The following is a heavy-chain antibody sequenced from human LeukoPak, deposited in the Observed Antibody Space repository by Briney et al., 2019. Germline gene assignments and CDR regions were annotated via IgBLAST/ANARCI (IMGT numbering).Heavy chain of an antibody. CDR2: INHSGST. CDR3: ARRDTPRIYYGSGSYYKPFNWFDP. V-gene: IGHV4-34*01. J-gene: IGHJ5*02. D-gene: IGHD3-10*01. CDR1: GFTFSSYW. Sequence: GSLRLSCAASGFTFSSYWMSWVRQAPGKGLEWIGEINHSGSTNYNPSLKSRVTISVDTSKNQFSLKLSSVTAADTAVYYCARRDTPRIYYGSGSYYKPFNWFDPWGQGTLVTVSS.